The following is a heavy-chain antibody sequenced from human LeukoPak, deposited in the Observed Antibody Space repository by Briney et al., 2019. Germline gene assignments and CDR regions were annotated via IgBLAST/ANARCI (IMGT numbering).Heavy chain of an antibody. D-gene: IGHD3-16*01. J-gene: IGHJ4*02. CDR3: ARDRGGLSPYFDY. V-gene: IGHV4-61*02. CDR2: IYTSGST. CDR1: GGSISSGSYY. Sequence: SQTLSLICTVSGGSISSGSYYWSWIRQPAGKGLEWIGRIYTSGSTNYNPSLKSRVTISVDTSKNQFSLKLSSVTAADTAVYYCARDRGGLSPYFDYWGQGTLVTVSS.